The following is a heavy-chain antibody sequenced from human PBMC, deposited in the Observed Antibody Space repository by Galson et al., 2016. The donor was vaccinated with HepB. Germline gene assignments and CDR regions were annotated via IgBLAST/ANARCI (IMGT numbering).Heavy chain of an antibody. CDR1: GFTVNNNY. CDR3: AAEGVGGYSGYDC. V-gene: IGHV3-53*01. D-gene: IGHD5-12*01. CDR2: IYRGGET. J-gene: IGHJ4*02. Sequence: SLRLCCAASGFTVNNNYIHWLRQAPGKGLEWVSVIYRGGETKYADSVKGRFTICRDTSKNTVFLQMNTLRAENTAVYCCAAEGVGGYSGYDCWGQGTLVAGSS.